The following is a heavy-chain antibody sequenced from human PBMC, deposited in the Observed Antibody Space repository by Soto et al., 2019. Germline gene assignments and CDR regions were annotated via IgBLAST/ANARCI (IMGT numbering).Heavy chain of an antibody. D-gene: IGHD3-3*01. Sequence: ASVKVSCKASGYTFTSYDINWVRQATGRGLEWMGWMNPNSGNTGYAQKFQGRVTMTRNTSISTAYMELSSLRSEDTAVYYCARGFRWDFWSGYLGRGMDVWGQGTTVTV. CDR3: ARGFRWDFWSGYLGRGMDV. CDR2: MNPNSGNT. V-gene: IGHV1-8*01. J-gene: IGHJ6*02. CDR1: GYTFTSYD.